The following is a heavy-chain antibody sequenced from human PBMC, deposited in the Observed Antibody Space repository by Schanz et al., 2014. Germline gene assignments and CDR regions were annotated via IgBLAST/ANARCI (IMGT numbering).Heavy chain of an antibody. CDR2: ISDSGDTA. J-gene: IGHJ3*02. CDR3: AKGRFGELNAFDI. V-gene: IGHV3-23*04. D-gene: IGHD3-10*01. Sequence: VQVVQSGGGLVKPGGSLRLSCAASGFTFSSYAINWVRQAPGKGLEWVSLISDSGDTAYYADSVKGRFTISRDNFKNTLYLQMNSLRAEDTAVYYCAKGRFGELNAFDIWGQGTMVTVSS. CDR1: GFTFSSYA.